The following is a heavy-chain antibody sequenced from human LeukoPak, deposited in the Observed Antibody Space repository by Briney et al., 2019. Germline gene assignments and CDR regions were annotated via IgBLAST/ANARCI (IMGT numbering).Heavy chain of an antibody. V-gene: IGHV1-8*01. CDR3: ARGRSHRYYYGSGSYLVGY. Sequence: ASVQVSCKASGYTFTSYNINWVRQATGQGLEWMGWMNPNSGNTGYAQKFQGRVTMTRNTSISTAYMELSSLRSEDTAVYYCARGRSHRYYYGSGSYLVGYWGQGTLVTVSS. D-gene: IGHD3-10*01. J-gene: IGHJ4*02. CDR1: GYTFTSYN. CDR2: MNPNSGNT.